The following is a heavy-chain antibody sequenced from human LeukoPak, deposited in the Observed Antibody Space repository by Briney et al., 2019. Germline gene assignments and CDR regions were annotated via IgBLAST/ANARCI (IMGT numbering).Heavy chain of an antibody. D-gene: IGHD3-3*01. CDR3: ARRVLRFLEWLPNRGNHYYYMDV. J-gene: IGHJ6*03. V-gene: IGHV3-48*01. CDR1: GFTFSSYS. CDR2: ISSSSSTI. Sequence: GGSLRLSCAASGFTFSSYSMNWVRQAPGKGLEWVSYISSSSSTIYYADSVKGRFTISRDNAKNSLYLQMNSLRAEDTAVYYCARRVLRFLEWLPNRGNHYYYMDVWGKGTTVTVSS.